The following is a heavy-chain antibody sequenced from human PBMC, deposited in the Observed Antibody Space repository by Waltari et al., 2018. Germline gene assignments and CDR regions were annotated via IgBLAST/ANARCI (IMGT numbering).Heavy chain of an antibody. CDR3: ASCGGDCLGGFDI. Sequence: QVQLQESGPGLVTPSQTLSLTCTVSCDSVRSGDYSWTWIRQPPGKRLEGIGYIYDSGSTYYSPSLKSRVTISVDTSKNQFSLKLSSVTAADTAVYYCASCGGDCLGGFDIWGQGTMVTVSS. CDR2: IYDSGST. V-gene: IGHV4-30-4*07. D-gene: IGHD2-21*02. CDR1: CDSVRSGDYS. J-gene: IGHJ3*02.